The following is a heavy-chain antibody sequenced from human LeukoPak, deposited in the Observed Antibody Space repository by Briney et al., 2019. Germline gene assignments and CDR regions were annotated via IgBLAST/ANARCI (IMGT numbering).Heavy chain of an antibody. D-gene: IGHD7-27*01. V-gene: IGHV3-23*01. CDR1: GFTFSSYW. CDR3: AKDGVNWGSYFDS. J-gene: IGHJ4*02. Sequence: PGGSLRLSCAASGFTFSSYWMNWVRQPPGKGLEWVSSVDGGGSGTNYADSVKGRFTISRDNSKNTLYLQMNSLRAEDTAVYYCAKDGVNWGSYFDSWGQGTLVTVSS. CDR2: VDGGGSGT.